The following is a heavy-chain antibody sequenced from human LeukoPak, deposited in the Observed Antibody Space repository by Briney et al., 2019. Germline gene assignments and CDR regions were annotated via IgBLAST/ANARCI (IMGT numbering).Heavy chain of an antibody. CDR2: MNPNSGDT. J-gene: IGHJ4*02. D-gene: IGHD6-13*01. CDR3: ARGDSSSPRGFDY. V-gene: IGHV1-8*01. CDR1: GYTFTTYD. Sequence: VASVKVSCKTSGYTFTTYDINWVRQAFGQGLEWMGWMNPNSGDTGYAQKFQGRVTMTRNTSISTAYMELSSLRSDDTAVYYCARGDSSSPRGFDYWGQGTLVTVSS.